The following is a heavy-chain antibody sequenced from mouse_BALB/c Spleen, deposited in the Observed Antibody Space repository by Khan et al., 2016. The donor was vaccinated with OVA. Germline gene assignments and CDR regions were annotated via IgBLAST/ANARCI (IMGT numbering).Heavy chain of an antibody. D-gene: IGHD4-1*01. CDR2: INPSTGYT. CDR1: GYTFTSYW. V-gene: IGHV1-7*01. J-gene: IGHJ3*01. Sequence: VQLQQSGAELAKPGASVKMSCKASGYTFTSYWLHWVKQRPGQGLEWIGYINPSTGYTAYHQRFKDKATLTADKSSSTADMQLSSLKSEEAAGDYCANHVSNSAGLTDWGQGTLVTVSA. CDR3: ANHVSNSAGLTD.